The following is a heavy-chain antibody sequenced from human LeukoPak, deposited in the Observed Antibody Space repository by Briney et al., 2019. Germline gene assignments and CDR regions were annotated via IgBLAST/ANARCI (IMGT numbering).Heavy chain of an antibody. J-gene: IGHJ4*02. D-gene: IGHD5-12*01. V-gene: IGHV1-18*01. Sequence: ASVKVSCKASGGTFSSYGISWVRQAPGQGLEWMGWISAYNGNTNYAQKLQGRVTMTTDTSTSTAYMELRSLRSDDTAVYYCARDFFPGYSGYDSDYWGQGTLVTVSS. CDR1: GGTFSSYG. CDR2: ISAYNGNT. CDR3: ARDFFPGYSGYDSDY.